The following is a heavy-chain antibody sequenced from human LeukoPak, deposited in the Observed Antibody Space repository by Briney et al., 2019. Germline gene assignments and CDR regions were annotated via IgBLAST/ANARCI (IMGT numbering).Heavy chain of an antibody. D-gene: IGHD3-10*01. CDR2: ISYDGSNK. CDR3: AKGSGGSGSYSKYYFDY. V-gene: IGHV3-30*04. Sequence: SGGSLRLSCAASGFTFSSYAMHWVRQAPGKGLEWVAVISYDGSNKYYADSLRGRFTISRDNSKNTVYLQINSLRADDTAVYYCAKGSGGSGSYSKYYFDYWGQGTLVTVSS. J-gene: IGHJ4*02. CDR1: GFTFSSYA.